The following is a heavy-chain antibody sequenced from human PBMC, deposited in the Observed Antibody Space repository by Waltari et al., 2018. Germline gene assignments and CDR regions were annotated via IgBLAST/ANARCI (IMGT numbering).Heavy chain of an antibody. Sequence: EVQLVQSGAEVKKPGESLKISCKGSGYSFTSYWIGWVRQMPGKGLEWMGIIYPGDSDTRYSPSFQGQVTISADKSISTAYLQWGSLKASDTAMYYCARKTAMVTRDYYGMDVWGQGTTVTVSS. CDR1: GYSFTSYW. V-gene: IGHV5-51*01. CDR2: IYPGDSDT. D-gene: IGHD5-18*01. CDR3: ARKTAMVTRDYYGMDV. J-gene: IGHJ6*02.